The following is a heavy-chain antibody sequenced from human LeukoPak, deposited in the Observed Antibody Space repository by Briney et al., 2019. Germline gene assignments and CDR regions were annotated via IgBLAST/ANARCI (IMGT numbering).Heavy chain of an antibody. CDR3: AKDLNQLLDY. CDR2: IWYDGSNK. D-gene: IGHD2-2*01. J-gene: IGHJ4*02. V-gene: IGHV3-33*06. CDR1: GFTFSSYG. Sequence: GRSLRLSCAASGFTFSSYGMHWVRQAPGKGLEWVAVIWYDGSNKYYADSVKGRFAISRDNSKNTLYLQMNSLRAEDTAVYYCAKDLNQLLDYWGQGTLVTVSS.